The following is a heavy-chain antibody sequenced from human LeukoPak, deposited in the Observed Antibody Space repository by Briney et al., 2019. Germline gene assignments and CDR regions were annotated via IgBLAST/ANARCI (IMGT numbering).Heavy chain of an antibody. Sequence: SETLSLTCTVSGGSISSYYWSWIRQPPGKGLEWIGYIYYSGSTNYNPSLKSRVTISVDTSKNQFSLKLSSVTAADTAVYHCARSQGRDDFWSGYYSFDPWGQGTLVTVSS. CDR3: ARSQGRDDFWSGYYSFDP. V-gene: IGHV4-59*01. CDR1: GGSISSYY. CDR2: IYYSGST. J-gene: IGHJ5*02. D-gene: IGHD3-3*01.